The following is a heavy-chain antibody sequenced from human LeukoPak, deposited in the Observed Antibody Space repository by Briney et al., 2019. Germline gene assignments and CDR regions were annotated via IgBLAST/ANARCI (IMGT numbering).Heavy chain of an antibody. CDR3: ARERESYYYGSGSYGPGPFDP. D-gene: IGHD3-10*01. CDR2: IYYSGST. CDR1: GGSISSGDYY. Sequence: PSETLSHTCTVSGGSISSGDYYWSWIRQPPGKGLEWIGYIYYSGSTYYNPSLKSRVTISVDTSKNQFSLKLSSVTAADTAVYYCARERESYYYGSGSYGPGPFDPWGQGTLVTVSS. J-gene: IGHJ5*02. V-gene: IGHV4-30-4*01.